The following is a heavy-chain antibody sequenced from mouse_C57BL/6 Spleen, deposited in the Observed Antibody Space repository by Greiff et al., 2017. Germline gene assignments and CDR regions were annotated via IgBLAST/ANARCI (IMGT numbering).Heavy chain of an antibody. J-gene: IGHJ2*01. CDR3: ARWDTTVVAFDS. CDR2: INPNNGGT. Sequence: EVQLQQSGPELVKPGASVKIPCKASGYTFTDYNMDWVKQSHGKSLEWIGDINPNNGGTIYNQKFKGKATLTVDKSSSTAYMELRSLTSEDTAVYYCARWDTTVVAFDSWGQGTTLTVSS. D-gene: IGHD1-1*01. CDR1: GYTFTDYN. V-gene: IGHV1-18*01.